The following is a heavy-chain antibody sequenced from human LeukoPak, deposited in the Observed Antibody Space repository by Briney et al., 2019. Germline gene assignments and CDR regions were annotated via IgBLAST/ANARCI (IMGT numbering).Heavy chain of an antibody. CDR3: ARGGGLDV. J-gene: IGHJ6*02. Sequence: GGSLRLSCAASGFIFSDYAMNWARQAPGKGLEWVASINHNGNVNYYVDSVKGRFTISRDNAKNSLYLQMSNLRAEDTAVYFCARGGGLDVWGQGATVTVSS. CDR2: INHNGNVN. D-gene: IGHD3-16*01. V-gene: IGHV3-7*03. CDR1: GFIFSDYA.